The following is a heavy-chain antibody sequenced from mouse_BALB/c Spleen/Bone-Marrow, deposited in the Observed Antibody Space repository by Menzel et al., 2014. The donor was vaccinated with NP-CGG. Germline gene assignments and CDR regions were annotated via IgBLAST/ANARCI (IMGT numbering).Heavy chain of an antibody. V-gene: IGHV1S81*02. D-gene: IGHD2-1*01. CDR3: ARCYYGNYFDY. CDR2: INPSNGRT. J-gene: IGHJ2*01. CDR1: GYTFTGYW. Sequence: LVESGAELVKPGASVKLSCKASGYTFTGYWMHWVKQRPGQGLEWIGEINPSNGRTNYNEKFKSKATLTVDKSSSTAYMQLSSLTSEDSAVYYCARCYYGNYFDYWGQGTTLTVSS.